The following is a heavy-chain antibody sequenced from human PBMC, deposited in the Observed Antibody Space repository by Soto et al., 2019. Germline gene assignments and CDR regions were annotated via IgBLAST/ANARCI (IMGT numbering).Heavy chain of an antibody. CDR3: ARHRTGSRGIDL. V-gene: IGHV4-34*01. Sequence: QVHLQHWGAGLLQPSETLSRICAVYGGSLSGYYWIWVRQSPGKGLEWIGETSDTGNSKYNPSLKSRVTILLDTSNNQFSLRLTSVTAADTAVYFCARHRTGSRGIDLWGQGGQVTVSS. J-gene: IGHJ5*02. CDR1: GGSLSGYY. D-gene: IGHD1-1*01. CDR2: TSDTGNS.